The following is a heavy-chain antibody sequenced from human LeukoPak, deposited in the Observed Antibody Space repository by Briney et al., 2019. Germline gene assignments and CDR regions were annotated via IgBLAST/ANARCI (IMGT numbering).Heavy chain of an antibody. CDR2: IYTSGST. V-gene: IGHV4-61*02. J-gene: IGHJ5*02. D-gene: IGHD2-2*01. Sequence: SQTLSLTCTVSGGSISSGSYYWSWIRQPAGKGLEWIGRIYTSGSTNYNPSLKSRVTISVDTSKNQFSLKLSSVTAADTAVYYCARVVPAARWFDPWGQGTLVTVSS. CDR3: ARVVPAARWFDP. CDR1: GGSISSGSYY.